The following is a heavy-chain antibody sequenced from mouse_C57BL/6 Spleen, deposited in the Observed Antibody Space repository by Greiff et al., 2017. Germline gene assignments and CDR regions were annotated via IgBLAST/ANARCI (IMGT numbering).Heavy chain of an antibody. V-gene: IGHV14-4*01. J-gene: IGHJ3*01. Sequence: VQLKQSGAELVRPGASVKLSCTASGFNIKDDYMHWVKQRPEQGLEWIGWIDPENGDTEYASKFQGKATITADTSSNTAYLQLSSLTSEDTAVYYCTTTMVHEGFAYWGQGTLVTVSA. CDR2: IDPENGDT. CDR3: TTTMVHEGFAY. CDR1: GFNIKDDY. D-gene: IGHD2-2*01.